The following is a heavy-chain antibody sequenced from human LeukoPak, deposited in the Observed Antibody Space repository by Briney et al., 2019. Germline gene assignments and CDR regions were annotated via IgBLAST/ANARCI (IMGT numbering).Heavy chain of an antibody. D-gene: IGHD7-27*01. CDR3: ARDSTWGADWYFDL. CDR2: IYTSGST. Sequence: SETLSLTCTVSGGSISSYYWSWIRQPAGKGLEWIGRIYTSGSTNYNPSLKSRVTMSVDTSKNQFSLKLSSVTAADTAVYYCARDSTWGADWYFDLWGRGTLVTVSS. CDR1: GGSISSYY. J-gene: IGHJ2*01. V-gene: IGHV4-4*07.